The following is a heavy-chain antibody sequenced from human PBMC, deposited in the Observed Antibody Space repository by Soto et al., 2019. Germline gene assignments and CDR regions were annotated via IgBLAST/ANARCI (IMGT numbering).Heavy chain of an antibody. Sequence: SETLSLTCAVYGGSFSGYYWSWIRQPPGKGLEWIGEINHSGSTNYNPSLKSRVTISVDTSKNQFSLKLSSVTAADTAVYYCARGGPYDILAGSFYLDYWGQGTLVTVSS. J-gene: IGHJ4*02. D-gene: IGHD3-9*01. CDR1: GGSFSGYY. CDR2: INHSGST. CDR3: ARGGPYDILAGSFYLDY. V-gene: IGHV4-34*01.